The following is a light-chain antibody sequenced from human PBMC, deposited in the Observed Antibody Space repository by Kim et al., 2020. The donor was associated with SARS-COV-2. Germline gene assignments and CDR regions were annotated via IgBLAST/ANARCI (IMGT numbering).Light chain of an antibody. CDR1: NFGRKN. V-gene: IGLV3-9*01. CDR3: QVWDGNTNI. CDR2: RDN. Sequence: ALGQTARITCGGNNFGRKNVHCYQQKPGQAPVLVIFRDNKRPSGIPERFSGSTSGNTATLTISSPQAGDEADYYCQVWDGNTNIFGTGTKVTVL. J-gene: IGLJ1*01.